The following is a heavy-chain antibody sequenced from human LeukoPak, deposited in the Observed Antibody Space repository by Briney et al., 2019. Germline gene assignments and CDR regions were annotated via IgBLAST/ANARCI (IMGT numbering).Heavy chain of an antibody. D-gene: IGHD6-13*01. Sequence: GGSLRLSCATSGFSVSNNYMSWVRQAPGKGLEWVSVISSAGDTYYADSVKGRFSISRDTSKDTVFLEMNSLRAEDTAVYYCARVGYGSSWGERYYFDHWGQGARSPSPQ. CDR3: ARVGYGSSWGERYYFDH. CDR2: ISSAGDT. CDR1: GFSVSNNY. V-gene: IGHV3-66*01. J-gene: IGHJ4*02.